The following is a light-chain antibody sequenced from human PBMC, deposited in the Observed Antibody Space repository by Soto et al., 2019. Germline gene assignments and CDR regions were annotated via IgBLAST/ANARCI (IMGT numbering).Light chain of an antibody. CDR2: DAS. CDR3: QQYNSYLT. V-gene: IGKV1-5*01. CDR1: QSISSW. Sequence: DIQMTQSPSTLSASVGDRVTITCLASQSISSWLAWYQQKPGKAPKLLIYDASSLESGVPSRFSGSGSGTEFTLTISSLKPDDFATYYCQQYNSYLTFGGGTKVEIK. J-gene: IGKJ4*01.